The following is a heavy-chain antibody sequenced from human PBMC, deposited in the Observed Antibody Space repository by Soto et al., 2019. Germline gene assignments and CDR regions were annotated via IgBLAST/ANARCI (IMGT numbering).Heavy chain of an antibody. Sequence: SVKVSCQASRGTFSSYAISWVRQAPGQGRGWMGGITPIVGTANYAQKFQGRVTITADESTSTSYMELSSLRSEDTAVYYCAKERVGATTYYYYYGMDVWGQGTTVTVSS. V-gene: IGHV1-69*13. CDR1: RGTFSSYA. D-gene: IGHD1-26*01. J-gene: IGHJ6*02. CDR3: AKERVGATTYYYYYGMDV. CDR2: ITPIVGTA.